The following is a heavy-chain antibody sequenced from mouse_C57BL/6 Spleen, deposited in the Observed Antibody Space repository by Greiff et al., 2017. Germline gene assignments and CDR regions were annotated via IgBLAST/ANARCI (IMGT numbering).Heavy chain of an antibody. CDR3: ARGDYGSSFHWYFDV. V-gene: IGHV5-4*03. D-gene: IGHD1-1*01. CDR1: GFTFSSYA. J-gene: IGHJ1*03. Sequence: EVKLQESGGGLVKPGGSLKLSCAASGFTFSSYAMSWVRQTPEKRLEWVATISDGGSYTYYPDNVKGRFTISRDNAKNNLYLQMSHLKSEDTAMYYCARGDYGSSFHWYFDVWGTGTTVTVSS. CDR2: ISDGGSYT.